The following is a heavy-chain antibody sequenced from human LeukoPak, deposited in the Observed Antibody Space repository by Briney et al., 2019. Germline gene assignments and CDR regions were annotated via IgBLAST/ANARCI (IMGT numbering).Heavy chain of an antibody. D-gene: IGHD1-1*01. CDR1: GLTFRNYW. Sequence: PGGSLRLSCAASGLTFRNYWMYWVRQAPGKGLVWVSRINPDGSSTGYADSVKGRFTISRDNAKNTLYLQMNGLRAEDAAVFHCARQGYPGTPDYWGQGTLVTVSS. CDR2: INPDGSST. J-gene: IGHJ4*02. V-gene: IGHV3-74*01. CDR3: ARQGYPGTPDY.